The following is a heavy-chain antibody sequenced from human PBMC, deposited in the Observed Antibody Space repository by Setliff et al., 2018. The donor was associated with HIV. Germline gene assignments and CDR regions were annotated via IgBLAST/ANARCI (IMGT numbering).Heavy chain of an antibody. Sequence: RASVKVSCKASAYTFTDYYIHWVRQAPGQGLEWMGWVNPNSGGTNYAQKLQGRVTMTTDTSVSTAYMEVSSLTSDDTAVYYCARTNTVTTEVWGQGTLVTVSS. CDR3: ARTNTVTTEV. CDR2: VNPNSGGT. CDR1: AYTFTDYY. D-gene: IGHD4-17*01. V-gene: IGHV1-2*02. J-gene: IGHJ4*02.